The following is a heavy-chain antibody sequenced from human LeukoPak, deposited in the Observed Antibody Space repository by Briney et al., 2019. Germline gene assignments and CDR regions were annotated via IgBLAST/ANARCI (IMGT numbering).Heavy chain of an antibody. V-gene: IGHV4-59*01. CDR1: GASISSYH. J-gene: IGHJ4*02. Sequence: SETLSLTCTVSGASISSYHWSWIRQPPGKGLEWIADIYYNGRTNYNPSLKSRVTISVDTSKNRFSLKLSSVTAADTAVYYCAREDSSGWIGRWGQGTLVTVSS. CDR3: AREDSSGWIGR. CDR2: IYYNGRT. D-gene: IGHD6-19*01.